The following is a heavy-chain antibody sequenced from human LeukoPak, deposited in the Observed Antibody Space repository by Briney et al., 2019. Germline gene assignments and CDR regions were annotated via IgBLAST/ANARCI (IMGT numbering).Heavy chain of an antibody. CDR3: ARAAAGIGY. Sequence: SETLSLTCTVSGGSISSGSYYWSWIRQPAGKGLEWIGRIYTSGSTNYNPSLKSRVTISVDTSKNQFSLKLSSATAADTAVYYCARAAAGIGYWGQGTLVTVSS. CDR1: GGSISSGSYY. J-gene: IGHJ4*02. V-gene: IGHV4-61*02. CDR2: IYTSGST. D-gene: IGHD6-13*01.